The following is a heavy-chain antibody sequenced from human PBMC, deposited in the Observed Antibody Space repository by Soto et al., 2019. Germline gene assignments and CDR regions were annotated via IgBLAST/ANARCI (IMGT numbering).Heavy chain of an antibody. D-gene: IGHD6-13*01. Sequence: QVQLVESGGGVVQPGRSLRLSCAASGFTFSSYGMHWVRQAPGKGLEWVAVIWYDGSNKYYADSVKGRFTISRDNSKNTLYMQMDSLRAEDTAGYYCARDLAAAGSLDYWGLGTLVTVSS. V-gene: IGHV3-33*01. CDR1: GFTFSSYG. J-gene: IGHJ4*02. CDR2: IWYDGSNK. CDR3: ARDLAAAGSLDY.